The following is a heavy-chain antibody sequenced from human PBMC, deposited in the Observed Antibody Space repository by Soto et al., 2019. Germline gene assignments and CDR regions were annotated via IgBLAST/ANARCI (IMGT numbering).Heavy chain of an antibody. CDR3: ARYRFSGSKWSKFDY. V-gene: IGHV4-31*03. D-gene: IGHD6-13*01. CDR1: GVTISSGAYY. CDR2: IYYNGST. J-gene: IGHJ4*02. Sequence: PSETLSLTCTVSGVTISSGAYYWSWIRHHPGKGLEWIGNIYYNGSTYYSPSLKSRVALSLDTSKNQFSVRLSSVTAADTAVYYCARYRFSGSKWSKFDYWGQGTLVTVSS.